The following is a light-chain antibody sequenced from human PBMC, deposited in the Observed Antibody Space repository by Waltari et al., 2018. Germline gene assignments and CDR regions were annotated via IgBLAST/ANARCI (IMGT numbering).Light chain of an antibody. Sequence: EIVMTQSPATLSVSPGERATLSCRASQSVSSNLARYQQKPGQAPRLLIYGASTRATGIPARFSGSGSGTEFTLTISSLQSEDFAVYYCQLSTTFGQGTKVEIK. CDR3: QLSTT. V-gene: IGKV3-15*01. CDR1: QSVSSN. CDR2: GAS. J-gene: IGKJ1*01.